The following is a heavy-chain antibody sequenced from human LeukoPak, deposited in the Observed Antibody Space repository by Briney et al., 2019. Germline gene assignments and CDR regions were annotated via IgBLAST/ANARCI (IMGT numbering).Heavy chain of an antibody. J-gene: IGHJ6*02. V-gene: IGHV4-34*01. CDR2: INHSGST. Sequence: SETLSLTCAVYGGSFSGYYWSWIRQPPGKGLEWIGEINHSGSTNYNPSLKSRVTISVDTSKNQFSLKLSSVTAADTAVYYCARFDLRSLGGYYYGMDVWGQGTTVTVSS. CDR1: GGSFSGYY. CDR3: ARFDLRSLGGYYYGMDV. D-gene: IGHD5/OR15-5a*01.